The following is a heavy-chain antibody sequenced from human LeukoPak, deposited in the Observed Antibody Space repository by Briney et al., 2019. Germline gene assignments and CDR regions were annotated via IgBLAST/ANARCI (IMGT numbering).Heavy chain of an antibody. CDR3: ARGRRGSDVSGTYIFDS. V-gene: IGHV4-34*01. CDR1: GGSFSGYY. J-gene: IGHJ4*02. D-gene: IGHD3-10*01. Sequence: PSETLSLTCAVYGGSFSGYYWSWIRQPPGKGLEWIGEINHSGSTNYNPSLKSRVTISVDTSKNQFSLKLSSVTAADTAVYYCARGRRGSDVSGTYIFDSWGQGILVTVSS. CDR2: INHSGST.